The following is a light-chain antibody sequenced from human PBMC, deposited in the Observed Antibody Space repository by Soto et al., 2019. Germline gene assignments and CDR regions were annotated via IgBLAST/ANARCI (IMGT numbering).Light chain of an antibody. CDR3: LQTKQLPLT. V-gene: IGKV2D-29*01. J-gene: IGKJ1*01. CDR1: QSLLHSDGKSY. CDR2: GVS. Sequence: EIVLTQTPLSLSATPGQSASISCKSSQSLLHSDGKSYLYWYLQRPGQPPPLLMYGVSNRFAGVPRRISGRGARTDFIPVISRVEAEDGGHYSCLQTKQLPLTFGHGTKVEVK.